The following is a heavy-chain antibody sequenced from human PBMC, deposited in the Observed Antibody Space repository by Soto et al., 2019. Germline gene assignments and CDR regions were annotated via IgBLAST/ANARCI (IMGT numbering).Heavy chain of an antibody. J-gene: IGHJ6*02. CDR3: ARDLFAVTTGDYYYYYGMDV. CDR1: GFTFSDYY. V-gene: IGHV3-11*01. D-gene: IGHD4-4*01. Sequence: GGSLRLSCAASGFTFSDYYMSWIRQAPGKGLEWVSYISSSGSTIYYADSVKGRFTISRDNAKNSLYLQMNSLRAEDTAVYYCARDLFAVTTGDYYYYYGMDVWGQGTTVTVSS. CDR2: ISSSGSTI.